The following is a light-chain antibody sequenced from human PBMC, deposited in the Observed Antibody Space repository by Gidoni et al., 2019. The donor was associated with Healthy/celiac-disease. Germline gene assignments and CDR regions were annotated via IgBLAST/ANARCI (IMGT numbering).Light chain of an antibody. CDR1: QSVLYSSNNKNY. CDR2: WAS. Sequence: DIVMTQSPDSLAVSLGERATINCQSSQSVLYSSNNKNYFAWYQQKPGQPPKLLIYWASTRESGVPDRFSGSGSGTDFTLTISSLQAEDVAVYYCQQYYSTPYTCGQGTKLEIK. V-gene: IGKV4-1*01. CDR3: QQYYSTPYT. J-gene: IGKJ2*01.